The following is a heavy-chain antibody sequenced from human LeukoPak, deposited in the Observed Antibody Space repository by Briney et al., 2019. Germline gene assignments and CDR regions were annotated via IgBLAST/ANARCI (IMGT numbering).Heavy chain of an antibody. CDR1: GGSFSGYY. V-gene: IGHV4-34*01. CDR2: INHSGST. J-gene: IGHJ4*02. Sequence: SETLSLTCAVYGGSFSGYYWSWIRQPPGKGLEWIGEINHSGSTNYNPSLESRVTISVDTSKNQFSLKLSSVTAADTAVYYCARDKEARTRTAMVYYFDYWGQGTLVTVSS. CDR3: ARDKEARTRTAMVYYFDY. D-gene: IGHD5-18*01.